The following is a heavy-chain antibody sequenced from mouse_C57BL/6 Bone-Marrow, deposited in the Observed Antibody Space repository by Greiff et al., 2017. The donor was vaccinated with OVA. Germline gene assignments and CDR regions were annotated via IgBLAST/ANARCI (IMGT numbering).Heavy chain of an antibody. D-gene: IGHD2-5*01. CDR1: GYTFTDYY. J-gene: IGHJ4*01. V-gene: IGHV1-19*01. CDR2: INPYNGGT. CDR3: AISKGYAMDY. Sequence: EVKLMESGPVLVKPGASVKMSCKASGYTFTDYYMNWVKQSHGKSLEWIGVINPYNGGTSYNQKFKGKATLTVDKSSSTAYMELNSLTSEDSAVYYCAISKGYAMDYWGQGTSVTVSS.